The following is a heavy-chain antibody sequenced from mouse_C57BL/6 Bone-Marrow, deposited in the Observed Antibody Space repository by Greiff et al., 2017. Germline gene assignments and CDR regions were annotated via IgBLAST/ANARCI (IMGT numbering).Heavy chain of an antibody. J-gene: IGHJ1*03. CDR3: AIHPCSYWYFDV. Sequence: VQLQQPGAELVKPGASVKVSCKASGYTFTSYWMHWVKQRPGQGLEWIGRIHPSDSDTNYNQKFKGKATLTVDKSSSTAYMPLSSLTSEDSAVYYCAIHPCSYWYFDVWGTGTTVTVSS. V-gene: IGHV1-74*01. CDR1: GYTFTSYW. CDR2: IHPSDSDT.